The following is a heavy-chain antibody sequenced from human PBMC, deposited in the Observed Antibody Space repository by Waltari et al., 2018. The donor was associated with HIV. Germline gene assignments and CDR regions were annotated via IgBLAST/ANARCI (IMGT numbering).Heavy chain of an antibody. CDR1: GASISSYY. V-gene: IGHV4-59*01. CDR2: IYYSGST. CDR3: ARCLWFGGEYGMDV. Sequence: QVQLQESGPGLVKPSETLSLTCPVHGASISSYYWSWIRQPPGKGLEWIGYIYYSGSTNYNPSLKSRVTISVDTSKNQFSLKLSSVTAADTAVHYCARCLWFGGEYGMDVWGQGTTVTVSS. D-gene: IGHD3-10*01. J-gene: IGHJ6*02.